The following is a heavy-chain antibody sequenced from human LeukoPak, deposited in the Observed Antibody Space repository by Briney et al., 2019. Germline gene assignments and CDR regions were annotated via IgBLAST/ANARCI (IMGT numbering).Heavy chain of an antibody. Sequence: GGSLRLSCAAAGFTFSSYAMHWVRQAPGKGLERVAFISYDGTNKYYADSVKGRFTISRDNSKNTLYLQMHSLRAEDTAVYYCARARGYYDSGSSNWFDPWGQGTLVTVSS. CDR1: GFTFSSYA. D-gene: IGHD3-10*01. V-gene: IGHV3-30*04. CDR2: ISYDGTNK. J-gene: IGHJ5*02. CDR3: ARARGYYDSGSSNWFDP.